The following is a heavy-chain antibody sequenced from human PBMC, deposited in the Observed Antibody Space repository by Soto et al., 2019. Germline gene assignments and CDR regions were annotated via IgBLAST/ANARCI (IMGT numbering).Heavy chain of an antibody. CDR2: INPNSGGT. V-gene: IGHV1-2*02. CDR1: RYTFSDYY. Sequence: RASVKVSCKASRYTFSDYYIHWVGQAPGQGLEWMGWINPNSGGTKYAPKFQGGVTMTRDTSITTAYMELSRLRSGDTAVYYCAREPATAKPEGVDFWGQGTLVTVSS. D-gene: IGHD1-1*01. J-gene: IGHJ4*02. CDR3: AREPATAKPEGVDF.